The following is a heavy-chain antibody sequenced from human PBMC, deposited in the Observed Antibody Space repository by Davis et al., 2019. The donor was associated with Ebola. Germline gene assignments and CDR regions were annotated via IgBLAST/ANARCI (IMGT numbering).Heavy chain of an antibody. Sequence: GESLKISCAASGFTFSGYTMNWVRQAPGKGLEWVSSITGSRLYISYADAPKGRFTISRDNAKNFLYLQIKSLRAEDTAVYYCARDSQARFGRGYSGYDLEYWGQGTLVTVSS. CDR2: ITGSRLYI. CDR1: GFTFSGYT. V-gene: IGHV3-21*01. CDR3: ARDSQARFGRGYSGYDLEY. J-gene: IGHJ4*02. D-gene: IGHD5-12*01.